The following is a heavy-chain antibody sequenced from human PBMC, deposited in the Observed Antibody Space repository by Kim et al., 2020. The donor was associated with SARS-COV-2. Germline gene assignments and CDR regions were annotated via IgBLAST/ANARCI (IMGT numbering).Heavy chain of an antibody. CDR2: INPNSGGT. J-gene: IGHJ5*02. CDR1: GYTFTGYY. V-gene: IGHV1-2*02. Sequence: ASVKVSCKASGYTFTGYYMHWVRQAPGQGLEWMGWINPNSGGTNYAQKFQGRVTMTRDTSISTAYMELSRLRADDTAVYYCAREVSDYYDSSGLTGGWFAPWGQGTLVTVSS. CDR3: AREVSDYYDSSGLTGGWFAP. D-gene: IGHD3-22*01.